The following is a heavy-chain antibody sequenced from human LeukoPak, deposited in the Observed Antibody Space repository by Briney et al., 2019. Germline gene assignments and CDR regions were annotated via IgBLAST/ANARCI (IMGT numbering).Heavy chain of an antibody. CDR3: ATDYYDSSGSYTVDY. D-gene: IGHD3-22*01. CDR1: GFTFSSYS. J-gene: IGHJ4*02. CDR2: ISSSSSYI. V-gene: IGHV3-21*04. Sequence: PGGSLRLSCAASGFTFSSYSMNWVRQAPGKGLEWVSSISSSSSYIYYADSVKGRFTISRDNSKSTLYLQMNSLRAEDTAVYYCATDYYDSSGSYTVDYWGQGTLVTVSS.